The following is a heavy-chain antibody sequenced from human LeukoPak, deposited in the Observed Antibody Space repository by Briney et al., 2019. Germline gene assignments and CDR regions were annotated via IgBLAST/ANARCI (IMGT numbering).Heavy chain of an antibody. Sequence: SETLSLTCTVSGGSVSSSDYYWDWMRQPPGKGLEWIGSIYYSGNTYYNPSLKSRVTISVDTSKNQFSLKLSSVTAADTAVYYCARQEGYDYGDYGGMDVWGQGTTVTVSS. CDR2: IYYSGNT. CDR3: ARQEGYDYGDYGGMDV. D-gene: IGHD4-17*01. CDR1: GGSVSSSDYY. V-gene: IGHV4-39*01. J-gene: IGHJ6*02.